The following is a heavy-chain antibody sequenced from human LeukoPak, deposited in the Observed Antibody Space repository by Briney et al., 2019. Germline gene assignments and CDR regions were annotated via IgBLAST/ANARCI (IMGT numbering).Heavy chain of an antibody. V-gene: IGHV1-18*01. D-gene: IGHD3-22*01. CDR3: ARDQYYDSKGWFDP. CDR1: GYTFNSHG. CDR2: ISAYHGNT. Sequence: ASVKVSCKGSGYTFNSHGIAWVRQAPGQGLKWMGWISAYHGNTNYAQKLQGRVTLTTDTSTSTAYMELRSLRSDDTAVYYCARDQYYDSKGWFDPWGQGTLVTVSS. J-gene: IGHJ5*02.